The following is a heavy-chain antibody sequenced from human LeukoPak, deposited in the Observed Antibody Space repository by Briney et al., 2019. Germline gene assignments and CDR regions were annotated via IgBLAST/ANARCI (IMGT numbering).Heavy chain of an antibody. D-gene: IGHD2-2*01. J-gene: IGHJ6*03. CDR3: AKDVRSSQTLYYYYMDV. Sequence: GGSLRLSCAASGFTFGDYAMHWVRQAPGKGLEWVTGIRWNCGNIGYADSVKGRFTISRDNAKNSLYLHMNSLRAEDTALYYCAKDVRSSQTLYYYYMDVWGKGTTVTVSS. CDR2: IRWNCGNI. V-gene: IGHV3-9*01. CDR1: GFTFGDYA.